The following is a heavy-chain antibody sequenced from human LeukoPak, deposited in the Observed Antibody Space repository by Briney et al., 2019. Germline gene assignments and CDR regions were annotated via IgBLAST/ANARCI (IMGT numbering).Heavy chain of an antibody. Sequence: GGSQRLSCAASGFTFSSYSMNWVRQAPGKGLEWVSSISSSSSYIYYADSVKGRFTISRDNAKNSLYLQMNSLRAEDTAVYYCARQADSSGYYYFDYWGQGTLVTVSS. CDR3: ARQADSSGYYYFDY. CDR1: GFTFSSYS. V-gene: IGHV3-21*01. CDR2: ISSSSSYI. D-gene: IGHD3-22*01. J-gene: IGHJ4*02.